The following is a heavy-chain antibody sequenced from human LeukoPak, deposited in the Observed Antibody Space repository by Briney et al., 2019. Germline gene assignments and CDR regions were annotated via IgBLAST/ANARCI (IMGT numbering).Heavy chain of an antibody. J-gene: IGHJ6*03. D-gene: IGHD3-9*01. CDR1: GGSISSYY. Sequence: SETLSLTCTVSGGSISSYYWSWIRQPPGKGLEWIGYIYYSGSTNYNPSLKSRVTISVDTSKNQFSLKLSSVTAADTAVYYCARPQAKYFTADYYYMDVWGKGTTVTVSS. CDR3: ARPQAKYFTADYYYMDV. CDR2: IYYSGST. V-gene: IGHV4-59*01.